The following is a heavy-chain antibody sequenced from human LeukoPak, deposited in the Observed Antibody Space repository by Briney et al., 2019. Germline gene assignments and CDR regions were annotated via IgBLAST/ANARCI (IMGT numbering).Heavy chain of an antibody. J-gene: IGHJ3*01. V-gene: IGHV1-2*02. CDR1: RYTFTDYY. CDR3: AREAGDNTYNV. D-gene: IGHD7-27*01. CDR2: INPKSGET. Sequence: ASVTVSCKASRYTFTDYYMHWVRQAPGQGLEWMGWINPKSGETRYEQNFQGRVTMTRDTSITTAYMELSRLRSDDTAVYYCAREAGDNTYNVWGQGTMVTVSS.